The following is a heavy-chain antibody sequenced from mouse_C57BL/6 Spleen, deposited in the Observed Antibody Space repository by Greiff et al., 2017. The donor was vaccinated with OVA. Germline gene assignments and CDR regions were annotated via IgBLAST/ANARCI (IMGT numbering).Heavy chain of an antibody. V-gene: IGHV1-50*01. CDR2: IDPSDSYT. CDR3: ASRGSRYFDV. J-gene: IGHJ1*03. CDR1: GYTFTSYW. Sequence: QVQLQQSGAELVKPGASVKLSCKASGYTFTSYWMQWVKQRPGQGLEWIGEIDPSDSYTNYNQKFKGKATLTVDTSSSTAYMQLSSLTSEDSAVYYCASRGSRYFDVWGTGTTVTVSS.